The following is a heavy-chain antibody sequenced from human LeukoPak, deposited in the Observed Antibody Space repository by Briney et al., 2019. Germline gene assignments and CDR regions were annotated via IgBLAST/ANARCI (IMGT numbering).Heavy chain of an antibody. D-gene: IGHD4-23*01. J-gene: IGHJ4*02. CDR3: ARETTVGYFDD. Sequence: SETLSLICAVYGGSFSGYYWSWIRQPPGKGLEWIGEINHSGSTNYNPSLKSRVTISVDTSKNQFSLKLSSVTAADTAVYYCARETTVGYFDDWGQGTLVTVSS. V-gene: IGHV4-34*01. CDR2: INHSGST. CDR1: GGSFSGYY.